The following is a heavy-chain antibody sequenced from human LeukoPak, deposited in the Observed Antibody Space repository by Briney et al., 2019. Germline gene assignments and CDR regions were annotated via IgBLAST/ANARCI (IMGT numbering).Heavy chain of an antibody. J-gene: IGHJ5*02. CDR1: GGSFSAYY. V-gene: IGHV4-34*01. D-gene: IGHD6-13*01. CDR3: ARGIAAAGIRGWFDP. Sequence: PSETLSLTCAVYGGSFSAYYWSWIRQPPGKGLEWIGEIYHSGSTNYNPSLKSRVTISVDTSKNQFSLKLSSVTAADTAVYYCARGIAAAGIRGWFDPWGQGTLVTVSS. CDR2: IYHSGST.